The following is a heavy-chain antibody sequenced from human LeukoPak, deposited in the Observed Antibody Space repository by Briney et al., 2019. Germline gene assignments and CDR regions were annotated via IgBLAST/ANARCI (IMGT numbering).Heavy chain of an antibody. D-gene: IGHD4-23*01. J-gene: IGHJ2*01. Sequence: GGSLRLSCSASGFTFSSYGMHWVRQAPGKGLEWVAVISYDGSNKYYADSVKGRFTISRDNSKNTLYLQMNSLRAEDTAVYYCAKDLCSTVVTPLCWYFDLWGRGTLVTVSS. CDR3: AKDLCSTVVTPLCWYFDL. V-gene: IGHV3-30*18. CDR2: ISYDGSNK. CDR1: GFTFSSYG.